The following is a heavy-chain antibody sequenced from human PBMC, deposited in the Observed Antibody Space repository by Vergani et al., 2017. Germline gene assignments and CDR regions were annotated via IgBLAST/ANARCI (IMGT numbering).Heavy chain of an antibody. D-gene: IGHD1-26*01. CDR3: ARGGRRWEPNYFDY. Sequence: EVHLEESGGGLVQPGGSLRLSCAASGFTFGDYYMAWIRLAPGKGLDWVASIKRDGTETFYVDSVKGRFTISRDNSKNTLYLQMNSLRAEDTAVYYCARGGRRWEPNYFDYWGQGTLVTVSS. V-gene: IGHV3-7*01. J-gene: IGHJ4*02. CDR1: GFTFGDYY. CDR2: IKRDGTET.